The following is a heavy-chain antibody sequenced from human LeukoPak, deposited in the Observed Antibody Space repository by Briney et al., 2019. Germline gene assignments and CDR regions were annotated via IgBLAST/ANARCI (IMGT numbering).Heavy chain of an antibody. J-gene: IGHJ6*03. Sequence: ASVKVSCKASGYTFIDYHIHWVRQAPGQGLEWMGWINPKSGGTKYAQKFQGRVTMTRDTSISTAYMDLSRPRSDDTAVYYCAKDAGTYYYMDVWGKGTTVTVSS. CDR1: GYTFIDYH. CDR2: INPKSGGT. V-gene: IGHV1-2*02. CDR3: AKDAGTYYYMDV.